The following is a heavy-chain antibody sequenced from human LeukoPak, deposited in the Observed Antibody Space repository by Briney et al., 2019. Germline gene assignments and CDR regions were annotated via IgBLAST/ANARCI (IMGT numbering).Heavy chain of an antibody. CDR3: VKGIRGYYYNMDV. CDR1: GFIFGDYS. Sequence: GGSLRLSCTASGFIFGDYSMSWFRQAPGKGLEWVSGIRGSGDRTFYADSVEGRFTISRDKSKNTLYLQMNSLRAEDTAVYYCVKGIRGYYYNMDVWGQGTTVTVSS. V-gene: IGHV3-23*01. J-gene: IGHJ6*02. CDR2: IRGSGDRT.